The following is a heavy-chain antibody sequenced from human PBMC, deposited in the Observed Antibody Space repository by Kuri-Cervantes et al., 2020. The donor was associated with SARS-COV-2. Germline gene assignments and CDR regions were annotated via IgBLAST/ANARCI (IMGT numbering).Heavy chain of an antibody. CDR2: IIPIFGTA. D-gene: IGHD3-10*01. Sequence: SVKVSCKASGGTFSSYAISWVRQAAGQGLEWMGGIIPIFGTANYAQKFQGRVTITADESTSTAYMELSSLRSEDTAVYYCASELGYYGSGSHFDYWGQGTLVTVSS. V-gene: IGHV1-69*13. CDR1: GGTFSSYA. J-gene: IGHJ4*02. CDR3: ASELGYYGSGSHFDY.